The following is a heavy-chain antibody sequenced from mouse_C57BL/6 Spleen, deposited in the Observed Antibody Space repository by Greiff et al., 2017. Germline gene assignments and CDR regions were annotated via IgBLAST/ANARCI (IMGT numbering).Heavy chain of an antibody. CDR1: GYTFTSYW. Sequence: VQLQQPGAELVMPGASVKLSCKASGYTFTSYWMHWVKQRPGQGLEWIGEIDPSDSYTNYNQKFKGKSTLTVDKSSSTAYMQLSSLTSEDSAVYYCARRYYYGSRGYFDVWGTGTTVTVSS. J-gene: IGHJ1*03. CDR2: IDPSDSYT. V-gene: IGHV1-69*01. CDR3: ARRYYYGSRGYFDV. D-gene: IGHD1-1*01.